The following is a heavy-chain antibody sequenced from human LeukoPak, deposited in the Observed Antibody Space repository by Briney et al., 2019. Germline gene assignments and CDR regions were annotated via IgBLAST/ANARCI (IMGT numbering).Heavy chain of an antibody. Sequence: SVKVSCKASGYTFTGYYMHWVRQAPGQGREWRGWINPNSGGTNYAQKFQGWVTMNRDTSISTAYMELSRLRSDDTAVYYCARGGYSIAAAGSYAFDIWGQGTMVTVSS. J-gene: IGHJ3*02. D-gene: IGHD6-13*01. CDR3: ARGGYSIAAAGSYAFDI. V-gene: IGHV1-2*04. CDR2: INPNSGGT. CDR1: GYTFTGYY.